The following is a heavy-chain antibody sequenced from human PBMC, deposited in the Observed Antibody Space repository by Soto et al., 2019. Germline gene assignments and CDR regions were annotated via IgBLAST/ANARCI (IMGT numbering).Heavy chain of an antibody. J-gene: IGHJ4*02. CDR2: IGGSGGT. D-gene: IGHD2-15*01. V-gene: IGHV3-23*01. CDR3: AKWQGWFYYYDS. CDR1: GFTFSSYA. Sequence: EVQLLESGGGLVQPGGSLRLSCAASGFTFSSYAMSWVRLAPGKGLEWFSSIGGSGGTYYADYVKGRFTISRDNSKNMLYLHLNSVRADDTAMYSCAKWQGWFYYYDSWGEGALVTFSS.